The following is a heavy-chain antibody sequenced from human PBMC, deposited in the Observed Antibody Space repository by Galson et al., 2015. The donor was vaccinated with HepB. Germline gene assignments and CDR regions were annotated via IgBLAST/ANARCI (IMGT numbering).Heavy chain of an antibody. CDR1: GYTFTSYG. CDR3: ARDSGIAVAGTFSPRWSRNKNHFDY. V-gene: IGHV1-18*04. J-gene: IGHJ4*02. CDR2: ISAYNGNT. Sequence: SVKVSCKASGYTFTSYGISWVRQAPGQGLEWMGWISAYNGNTNYAQKLQGRVTMTTDTSTSTAYMELRSLRSDDTAVYYCARDSGIAVAGTFSPRWSRNKNHFDYWGQGTLVTVSS. D-gene: IGHD6-19*01.